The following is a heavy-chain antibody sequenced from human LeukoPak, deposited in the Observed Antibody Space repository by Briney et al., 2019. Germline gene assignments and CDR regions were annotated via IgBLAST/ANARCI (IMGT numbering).Heavy chain of an antibody. Sequence: GGSLRLSCAASGFTFSSYAISWVRQAPGQGLEWMGGIIPIFGTANYAQKFQGRVTITADESTSTAYMELSSLRSEDTAVYYCARSLRWQWLDFDYWGQGTLVTVSS. CDR3: ARSLRWQWLDFDY. J-gene: IGHJ4*02. V-gene: IGHV1-69*01. D-gene: IGHD5/OR15-5a*01. CDR1: GFTFSSYA. CDR2: IIPIFGTA.